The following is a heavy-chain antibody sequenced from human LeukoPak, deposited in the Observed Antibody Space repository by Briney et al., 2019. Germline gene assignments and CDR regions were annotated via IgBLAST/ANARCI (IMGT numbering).Heavy chain of an antibody. CDR1: GFTFSSYS. CDR3: TRVEETATTAAIIRKYSYYYYYMDV. Sequence: GGSLRLSCAASGFTFSSYSIHWVRQAPRKGLEWVAFIRYDGSNKYHADPVKGRFTIYRDNSKTTVYLQMSSLRAEDTAVYYCTRVEETATTAAIIRKYSYYYYYMDVWGKGNTVTVSS. J-gene: IGHJ6*03. D-gene: IGHD4-11*01. CDR2: IRYDGSNK. V-gene: IGHV3-30*02.